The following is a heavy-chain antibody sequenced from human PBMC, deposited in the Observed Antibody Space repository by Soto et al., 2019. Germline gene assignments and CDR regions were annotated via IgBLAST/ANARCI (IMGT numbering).Heavy chain of an antibody. CDR1: GYTFTSYA. V-gene: IGHV1-3*01. Sequence: ASVKVSCKASGYTFTSYAMHWVRQAPGQRLEWMGWINAGNGNTKYSQKFQGRVTITRDTSASTAYMELSSLRSEDTAVYYCARSKVEMATKELDYWGQGNLVTVSS. J-gene: IGHJ4*02. CDR3: ARSKVEMATKELDY. D-gene: IGHD5-12*01. CDR2: INAGNGNT.